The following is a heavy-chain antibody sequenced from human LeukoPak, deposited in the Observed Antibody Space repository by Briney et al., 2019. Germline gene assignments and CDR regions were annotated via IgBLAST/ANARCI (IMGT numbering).Heavy chain of an antibody. CDR2: ISTSSGFI. V-gene: IGHV3-21*01. Sequence: SGGSLRLSCAASGFTFSYYNMNWFRQAPGKGLEWVASISTSSGFIYYADSFKDRFTISRDNAKSSLYLQMNSLRAEDTAVYYCAREGSSGYSIGPWGQGTLVTVSS. J-gene: IGHJ5*02. CDR1: GFTFSYYN. D-gene: IGHD3-22*01. CDR3: AREGSSGYSIGP.